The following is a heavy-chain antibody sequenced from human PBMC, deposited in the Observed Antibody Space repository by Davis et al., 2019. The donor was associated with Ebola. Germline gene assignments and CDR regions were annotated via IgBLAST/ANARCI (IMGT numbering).Heavy chain of an antibody. J-gene: IGHJ6*02. Sequence: SVKVSCKASGGTFSSYAISWVRQAPGQGLEWMGRIIPILGIANYAQKFQGRVTITADKSTSTAYMELSSLRSEDTAVYYCARGRWYGDYCMDVWGQGTTVTVSS. D-gene: IGHD2-15*01. CDR1: GGTFSSYA. V-gene: IGHV1-69*04. CDR3: ARGRWYGDYCMDV. CDR2: IIPILGIA.